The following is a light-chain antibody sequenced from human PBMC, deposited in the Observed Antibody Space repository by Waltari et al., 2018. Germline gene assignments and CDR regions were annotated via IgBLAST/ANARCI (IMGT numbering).Light chain of an antibody. J-gene: IGKJ1*01. V-gene: IGKV1-8*01. Sequence: AIRMTQSPSSLSASTGHRVTITCRASQSVSTYLAWYQQKPGKAPKLLIYAASTLQRGVPLRFSGSGSGTDFTLSISCLQSEDFATYYCQQYYDYPRTFGQGTKVEIK. CDR3: QQYYDYPRT. CDR2: AAS. CDR1: QSVSTY.